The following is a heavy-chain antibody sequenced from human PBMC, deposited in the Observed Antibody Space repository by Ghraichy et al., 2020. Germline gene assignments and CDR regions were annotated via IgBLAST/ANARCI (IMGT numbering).Heavy chain of an antibody. CDR3: ACDSSGWYVS. Sequence: SETLSLTCAVYGGSFSGYYWSWIRQPPGKGLEWIGEINHSGSTNYNPSLKSRVTISVDTSKNQFSLKLSSVTAADTAVYYCACDSSGWYVSWGQGTLVTVSS. V-gene: IGHV4-34*01. J-gene: IGHJ4*02. CDR2: INHSGST. D-gene: IGHD6-19*01. CDR1: GGSFSGYY.